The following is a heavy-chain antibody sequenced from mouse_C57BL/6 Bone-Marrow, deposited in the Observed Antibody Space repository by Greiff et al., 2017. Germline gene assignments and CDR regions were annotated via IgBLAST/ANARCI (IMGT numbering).Heavy chain of an antibody. D-gene: IGHD1-3*01. CDR2: IDPSDSYP. V-gene: IGHV1-69*01. CDR3: ARKCKCAMDY. Sequence: QVQLQQPGAELVMPGASVKLSCKASGYTFTSYWMHWVKQRPGQGLEWIGEIDPSDSYPTYNQKFKGKSTLTVDKSSSPAFIRLSILASEDSSVYYCARKCKCAMDYWGQGTSVTVSS. CDR1: GYTFTSYW. J-gene: IGHJ4*01.